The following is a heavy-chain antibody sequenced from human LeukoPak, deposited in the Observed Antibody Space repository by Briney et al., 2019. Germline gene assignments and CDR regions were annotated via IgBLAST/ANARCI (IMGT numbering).Heavy chain of an antibody. CDR2: INAGNGNT. Sequence: ASVKVSCKASGYTFTSYAMHWVRQARGQRLEWMGWINAGNGNTKYSQKFQGRVTITRDTSASTAYMELSSLRSEDTAVYYCARVGIVVVSIPDYWGQGTLVTVSS. J-gene: IGHJ4*02. V-gene: IGHV1-3*01. CDR3: ARVGIVVVSIPDY. D-gene: IGHD3-22*01. CDR1: GYTFTSYA.